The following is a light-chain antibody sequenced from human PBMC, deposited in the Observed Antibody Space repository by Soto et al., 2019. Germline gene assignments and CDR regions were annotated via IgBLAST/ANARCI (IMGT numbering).Light chain of an antibody. CDR3: SSYTSSSTLDV. Sequence: QSVLTQPASVSGSPGQSITISCTGSSSDVGGYNYVSWYQQHPGNAPKLIIYEVSNRPAGVSNRFSGSKSGNTASLTISGLQAEDEADYYCSSYTSSSTLDVFGIGTKLTVL. CDR1: SSDVGGYNY. V-gene: IGLV2-14*01. J-gene: IGLJ1*01. CDR2: EVS.